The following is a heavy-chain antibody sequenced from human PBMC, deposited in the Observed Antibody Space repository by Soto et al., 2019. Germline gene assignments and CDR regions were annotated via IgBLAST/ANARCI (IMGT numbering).Heavy chain of an antibody. CDR2: IKQDGSEK. V-gene: IGHV3-7*01. D-gene: IGHD5-18*01. Sequence: GGSLRLSCAASGFTFSSYWMSWVRQAPGKGLEWVANIKQDGSEKYYVDSVKGRFTISRDNAKNSLYLQMNSLRAEDTAVYYCVRMQLWSLTYYYYYYMDVWGKGTTVTVSS. J-gene: IGHJ6*03. CDR3: VRMQLWSLTYYYYYYMDV. CDR1: GFTFSSYW.